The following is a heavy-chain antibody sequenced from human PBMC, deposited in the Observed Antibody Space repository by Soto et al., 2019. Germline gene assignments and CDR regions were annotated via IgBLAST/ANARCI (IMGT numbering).Heavy chain of an antibody. CDR1: GVSLSSGNW. V-gene: IGHV4-4*02. J-gene: IGHJ4*02. CDR2: VYYDGSV. Sequence: PSEPLSLTCDVSGVSLSSGNWWSWVRQSPEKGLEWIGEVYYDGSVNYYPYFERRVTISVDRSKNQFSLRLSSVTAADTAKYYCARLVYDSRLNYLYFDYWGPGTLVTVSS. CDR3: ARLVYDSRLNYLYFDY. D-gene: IGHD3-22*01.